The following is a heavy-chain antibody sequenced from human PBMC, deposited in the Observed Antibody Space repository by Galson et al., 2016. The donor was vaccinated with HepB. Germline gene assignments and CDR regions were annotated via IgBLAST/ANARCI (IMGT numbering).Heavy chain of an antibody. CDR3: ARDRSNYDFWSGYMPDYYFDY. CDR2: ISSGSRDI. J-gene: IGHJ4*02. CDR1: GFTLSDFS. Sequence: SLRLSCAASGFTLSDFSMNWVRQAPGKGLEWVSSISSGSRDIYYADSVKGRFTISRDNAKNSLYLQMNSLRAEDTAVYYCARDRSNYDFWSGYMPDYYFDYWGQGTLVTVSS. D-gene: IGHD3-3*01. V-gene: IGHV3-21*01.